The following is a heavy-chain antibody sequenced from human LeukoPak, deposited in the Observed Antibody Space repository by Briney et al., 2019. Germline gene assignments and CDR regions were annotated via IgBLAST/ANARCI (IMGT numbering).Heavy chain of an antibody. Sequence: SETLSLTCTVSGGSISSHYWSCIRQPPGKGLEWIGYIYYSGSTNYNPSLKSRVTISVDTSKNQFSLKLSSVTAADTAVYYCARSYGDYVTHYYFDYWGQGTLVTVSS. V-gene: IGHV4-59*11. D-gene: IGHD4-17*01. CDR1: GGSISSHY. CDR3: ARSYGDYVTHYYFDY. CDR2: IYYSGST. J-gene: IGHJ4*02.